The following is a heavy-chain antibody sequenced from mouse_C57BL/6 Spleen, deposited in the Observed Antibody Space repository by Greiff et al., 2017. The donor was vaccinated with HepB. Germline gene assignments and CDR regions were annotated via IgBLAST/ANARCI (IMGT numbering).Heavy chain of an antibody. D-gene: IGHD1-1*01. V-gene: IGHV1-81*01. J-gene: IGHJ1*03. CDR1: GYTFTSYG. Sequence: VQLQQSGAELARPGASVKLSCKASGYTFTSYGISWVKQRTGQGLEWIGEIYPRSCNTYYNEKFKGKATLTADKSSSTAYMELLSLTSEDSAVYFCARSYYGSDWYFDVWGTGTTVTVSS. CDR3: ARSYYGSDWYFDV. CDR2: IYPRSCNT.